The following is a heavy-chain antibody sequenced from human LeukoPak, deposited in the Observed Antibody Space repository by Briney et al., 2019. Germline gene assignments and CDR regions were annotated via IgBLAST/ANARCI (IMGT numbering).Heavy chain of an antibody. Sequence: SETLSLTCTVSGGSISSYYWSWIRQPPGKGLEWIGYIYYSGSTNYNPSLKSRVTISVDTSKNQFSLKLSSVTAADTVVYYCARLSRGYSFDYWGQGTLVTVSS. J-gene: IGHJ4*02. V-gene: IGHV4-59*08. CDR1: GGSISSYY. CDR2: IYYSGST. D-gene: IGHD5-18*01. CDR3: ARLSRGYSFDY.